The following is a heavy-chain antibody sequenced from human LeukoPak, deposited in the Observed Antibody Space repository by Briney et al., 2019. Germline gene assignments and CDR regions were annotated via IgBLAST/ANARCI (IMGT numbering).Heavy chain of an antibody. V-gene: IGHV1-3*01. Sequence: ASVKVSCKASGYTFTSYAMHWVRQAPGQRLEWMGWINAGNGNTKYSQEFQGRVTMTTDTSTSTAYMELRSLRSDDTAVYYCARRYYDFWSGRLGYNWFDPWGQGTLVTVSS. J-gene: IGHJ5*02. CDR2: INAGNGNT. D-gene: IGHD3-3*01. CDR1: GYTFTSYA. CDR3: ARRYYDFWSGRLGYNWFDP.